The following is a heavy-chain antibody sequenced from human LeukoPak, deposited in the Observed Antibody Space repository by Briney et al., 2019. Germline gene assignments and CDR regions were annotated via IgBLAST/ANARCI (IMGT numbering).Heavy chain of an antibody. D-gene: IGHD6-19*01. J-gene: IGHJ3*02. CDR2: ISSSSGGT. CDR1: GFTFSSYA. V-gene: IGHV3-23*01. CDR3: ARLSSGWPNDAFDI. Sequence: GGSLRLSCAASGFTFSSYAMSWVRQAPGKGLEWLSTISSSSGGTYYADSVKGRFTISRDNSKNTLYLQMNSLRAEDTAVYYCARLSSGWPNDAFDIWGQGTMVTVSS.